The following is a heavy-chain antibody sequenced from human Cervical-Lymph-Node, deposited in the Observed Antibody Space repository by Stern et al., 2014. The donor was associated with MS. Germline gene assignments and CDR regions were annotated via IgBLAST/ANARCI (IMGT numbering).Heavy chain of an antibody. J-gene: IGHJ3*02. V-gene: IGHV1-69*17. CDR1: GGSFSSYP. D-gene: IGHD3-16*01. Sequence: QLVQSGAEVKKSGSSVKVSCKASGGSFSSYPITWVRQAPGRGLEWMGGIIPVFDMTNYAQNFQGRVTITADKATTTAYMELSSLRADDTAVYYCARSPRTFGGVAYTFDIWGQGTMVTVSS. CDR3: ARSPRTFGGVAYTFDI. CDR2: IIPVFDMT.